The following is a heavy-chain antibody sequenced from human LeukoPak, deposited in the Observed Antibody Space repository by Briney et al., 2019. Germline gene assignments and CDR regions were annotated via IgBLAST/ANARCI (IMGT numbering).Heavy chain of an antibody. CDR1: GYTFTGYY. Sequence: ASVKVSCKASGYTFTGYYMHWVRQAPGQGLEWMGWISPNSGGTNYAQKFQGRVTMTRDTSISTAYMELSRLRSDDTAVYYCARPAPDYGDETLYFDYWGQGPLVTVSS. J-gene: IGHJ4*02. D-gene: IGHD4-17*01. V-gene: IGHV1-2*02. CDR2: ISPNSGGT. CDR3: ARPAPDYGDETLYFDY.